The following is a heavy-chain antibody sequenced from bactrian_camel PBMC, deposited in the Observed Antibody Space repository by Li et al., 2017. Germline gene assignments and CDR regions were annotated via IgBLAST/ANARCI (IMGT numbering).Heavy chain of an antibody. CDR3: STGVY. CDR1: GYAVSNYC. CDR2: IYSDGSNT. V-gene: IGHV3-2*01. Sequence: HVQLVESGGATVQPGGSLRLSCTASGYAVSNYCMGWFRQAPGKTLEWVSSIYSDGSNTDYAESVKGRFTISRDNAKNTLYLQLNSLKTEDRALYYCSTGVYWGQGTQVTVS. J-gene: IGHJ4*01.